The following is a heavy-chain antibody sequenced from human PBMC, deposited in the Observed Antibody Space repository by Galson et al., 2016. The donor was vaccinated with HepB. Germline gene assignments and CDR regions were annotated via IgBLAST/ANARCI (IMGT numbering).Heavy chain of an antibody. Sequence: SLRLSCAASGFTVSNNYMTWVRQAPGKGLEWVSTIYSGGSTFYTDSVQGRFTIYRHNSKNTLYLQMNSLRAEDTAVYYCAKDHGYSYGYLAYWGQGTLVTCSS. CDR1: GFTVSNNY. D-gene: IGHD5-18*01. CDR2: IYSGGST. J-gene: IGHJ4*02. CDR3: AKDHGYSYGYLAY. V-gene: IGHV3-53*04.